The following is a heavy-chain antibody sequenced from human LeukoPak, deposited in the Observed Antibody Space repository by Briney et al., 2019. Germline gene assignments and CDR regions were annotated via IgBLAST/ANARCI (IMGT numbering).Heavy chain of an antibody. CDR3: ATVRGGSGTYYNDY. CDR1: GFTFDDYG. V-gene: IGHV3-33*08. J-gene: IGHJ4*02. CDR2: IWYDGSNK. D-gene: IGHD3-10*01. Sequence: GGSLRLSCAASGFTFDDYGMEWVRQAPGKGLEWVAVIWYDGSNKYYADSVKGRFTISRDNSKNTLYLQMNSLRAEDTSVYYCATVRGGSGTYYNDYWGQGTLVTVSS.